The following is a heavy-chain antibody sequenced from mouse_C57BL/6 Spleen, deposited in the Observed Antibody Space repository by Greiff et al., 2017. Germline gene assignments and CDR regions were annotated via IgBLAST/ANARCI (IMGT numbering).Heavy chain of an antibody. J-gene: IGHJ2*01. V-gene: IGHV1-53*01. Sequence: VQLQQPGTELVKPGASVKLSCKASGYTFTSYWMHWVKQRPGQGLEWIGTINPSTGGTNYNEKFKSKATLTVDKSSSTAYMQLSSLTSEDSAVYYCARRGLLAGTRDFDYWGQGTTLTVSS. CDR1: GYTFTSYW. CDR2: INPSTGGT. CDR3: ARRGLLAGTRDFDY. D-gene: IGHD4-1*01.